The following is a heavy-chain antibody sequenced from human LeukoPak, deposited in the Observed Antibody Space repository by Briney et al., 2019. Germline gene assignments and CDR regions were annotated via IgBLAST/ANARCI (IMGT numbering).Heavy chain of an antibody. J-gene: IGHJ6*02. CDR2: ISSSSKYI. V-gene: IGHV3-21*01. CDR1: GFTFSSYS. D-gene: IGHD2/OR15-2a*01. CDR3: ARDLDINIEYKGFDYYHFGMDV. Sequence: GGSLRLSCAASGFTFSSYSMNWVRQAPGKGLEWVSSISSSSKYIYYAESVKGRFIISRDSAKNSLYLQVNSLRAEDTAVYHCARDLDINIEYKGFDYYHFGMDVWGQGTTVTVSS.